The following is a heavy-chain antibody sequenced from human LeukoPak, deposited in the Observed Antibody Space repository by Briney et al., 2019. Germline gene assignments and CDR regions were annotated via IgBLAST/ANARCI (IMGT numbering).Heavy chain of an antibody. CDR3: ARDPDGYRQGHHFDY. D-gene: IGHD1-1*01. Sequence: GGSLRLSCAAPGFTFSSNYMSWVRQAPGKGLEWVSVIDSGGSTYYADSVNSRFTISKDNTKNTLYLQINSVKAEDTAVYYCARDPDGYRQGHHFDYWGEGTLVTVSS. J-gene: IGHJ4*02. CDR1: GFTFSSNY. V-gene: IGHV3-66*01. CDR2: IDSGGST.